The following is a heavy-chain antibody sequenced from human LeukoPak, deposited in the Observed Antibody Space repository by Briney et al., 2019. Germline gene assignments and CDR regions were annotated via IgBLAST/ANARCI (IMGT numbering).Heavy chain of an antibody. J-gene: IGHJ4*02. D-gene: IGHD6-13*01. CDR1: GGSFSGYY. CDR2: INHSGST. Sequence: SETLSLTCAVYGGSFSGYYWSWIRQPPGKGLEWIGEINHSGSTNYNPSLKSRVTISVDTSKNQFSLKLSSVTAADTAVYYCARHEVAAGTIDYWGQGTLVTVSS. V-gene: IGHV4-34*01. CDR3: ARHEVAAGTIDY.